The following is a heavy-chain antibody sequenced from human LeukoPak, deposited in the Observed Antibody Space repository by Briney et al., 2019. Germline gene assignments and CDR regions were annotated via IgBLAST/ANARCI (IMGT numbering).Heavy chain of an antibody. J-gene: IGHJ3*02. D-gene: IGHD3-16*01. CDR3: ARDRLSDSGFDI. Sequence: PSETLSLTCTVSGGSISSSSYYWGWIRQPPGKGLEWIGSIYYSGSTYYNPSLKSRVTISVDTSKNQFSLKLSSVTAADTAVYYCARDRLSDSGFDIWGQGTMVTVSS. CDR1: GGSISSSSYY. V-gene: IGHV4-39*07. CDR2: IYYSGST.